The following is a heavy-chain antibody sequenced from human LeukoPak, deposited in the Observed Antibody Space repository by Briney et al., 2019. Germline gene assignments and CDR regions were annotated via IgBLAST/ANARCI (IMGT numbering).Heavy chain of an antibody. CDR3: ARQGGGKVPAARVPINYYYYMDV. V-gene: IGHV4-59*08. Sequence: PSETLSLTCTVSGGSLSSYYWSWLRQPPGKGLEWIGYIYYSGSTNYNPSLKSRVTISVDTSKNQFSLKLSSVTAADTAVYYCARQGGGKVPAARVPINYYYYMDVWGKGTTVTISS. D-gene: IGHD2-2*01. CDR1: GGSLSSYY. J-gene: IGHJ6*03. CDR2: IYYSGST.